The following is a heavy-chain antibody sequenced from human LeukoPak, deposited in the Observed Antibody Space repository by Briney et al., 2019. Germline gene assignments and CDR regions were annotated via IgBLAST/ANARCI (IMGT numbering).Heavy chain of an antibody. CDR2: IHNSGRT. J-gene: IGHJ4*02. D-gene: IGHD6-19*01. Sequence: SETLSLTCTVSGGSTRTFSYFWGWLRQPPGKNLEWIGSIHNSGRTYDNLSLRSRVNMSMDTSKNQISLKLRSVTAADTADYYCARVDASGWYLRHWGQGILVIVS. CDR1: GGSTRTFSYF. V-gene: IGHV4-39*07. CDR3: ARVDASGWYLRH.